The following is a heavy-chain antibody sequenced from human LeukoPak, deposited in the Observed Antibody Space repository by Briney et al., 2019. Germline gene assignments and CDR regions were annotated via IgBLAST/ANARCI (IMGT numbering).Heavy chain of an antibody. Sequence: SETLSLTCTVSGGSISSYYWSWIRQPPGKSLEWIGSMYRGGSTYYNPSLQSRLTISLDTSKNQFSLKLSSVTAADTALYYCVMTTVVTNDPYFDYWGRGTLVTVAS. CDR3: VMTTVVTNDPYFDY. J-gene: IGHJ4*02. D-gene: IGHD4-23*01. CDR2: MYRGGST. V-gene: IGHV4-59*12. CDR1: GGSISSYY.